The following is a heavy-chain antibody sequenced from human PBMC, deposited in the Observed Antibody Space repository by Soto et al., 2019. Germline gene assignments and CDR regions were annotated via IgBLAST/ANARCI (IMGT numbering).Heavy chain of an antibody. Sequence: ASVKVSCKASGYTFTGYYMHWVRQAPGQGLEWMGWINPNSGGTNYAQKFQGWVTMTRDTSISTAYMELSRLRSDDTAVYYCARDFGTSGYDAYPSDYYYYMDVWGKGTTVTVSS. J-gene: IGHJ6*03. D-gene: IGHD5-12*01. CDR1: GYTFTGYY. V-gene: IGHV1-2*04. CDR2: INPNSGGT. CDR3: ARDFGTSGYDAYPSDYYYYMDV.